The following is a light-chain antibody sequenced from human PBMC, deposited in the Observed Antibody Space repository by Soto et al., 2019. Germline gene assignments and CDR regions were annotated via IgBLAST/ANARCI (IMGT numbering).Light chain of an antibody. Sequence: QSALTQPASVSGSPGQSITISCTGTSSDVGSYNLVSWYQQHPGKAPKLMYEGSKRPSGVSNRFSGSNSGNTASLTISGLXXXXXXXYYCCSYAGSSTSVVFGGGTKL. CDR2: EGS. V-gene: IGLV2-23*01. CDR1: SSDVGSYNL. J-gene: IGLJ2*01. CDR3: CSYAGSSTSVV.